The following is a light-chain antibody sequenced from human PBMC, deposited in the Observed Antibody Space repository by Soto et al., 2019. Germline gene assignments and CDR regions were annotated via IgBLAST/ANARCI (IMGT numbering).Light chain of an antibody. V-gene: IGKV3-20*01. J-gene: IGKJ4*01. CDR2: GAS. CDR3: QQYGSVPLT. Sequence: EIVLTQSPGTLSLSPGERDTLSCRASQSVSTSYLAWYQQKPGQAPRLLIYGASSRATGIPDRFSGSGSGADFTLTISRPEPEDFAVYYCQQYGSVPLTFGGGTKVEIK. CDR1: QSVSTSY.